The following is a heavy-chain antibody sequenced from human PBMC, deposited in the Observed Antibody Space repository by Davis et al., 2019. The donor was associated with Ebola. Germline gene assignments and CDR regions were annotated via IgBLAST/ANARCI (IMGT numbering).Heavy chain of an antibody. CDR2: ISSSGTTT. J-gene: IGHJ4*02. CDR3: ASVGGG. D-gene: IGHD4-23*01. V-gene: IGHV3-23*01. CDR1: GFTFSSYA. Sequence: PGGSLRLSCAASGFTFSSYAMTWVRQAPGKGLEWVSGISSSGTTTYYVDSVKGRFTISRDNSKNTLYLQMNSLRAEDTAAYYCASVGGGWGQGTLVTVSS.